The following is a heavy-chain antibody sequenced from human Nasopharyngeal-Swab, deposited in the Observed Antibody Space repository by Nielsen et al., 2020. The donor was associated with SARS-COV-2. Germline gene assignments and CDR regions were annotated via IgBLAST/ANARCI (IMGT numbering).Heavy chain of an antibody. CDR1: GYSISSGYY. J-gene: IGHJ6*03. CDR2: IYHSGST. V-gene: IGHV4-38-2*01. CDR3: ARVFGVVNPYYYYYYMDV. Sequence: SETLSLTCAVSGYSISSGYYWGWIRPPPGKGLEWIGSIYHSGSTYYNPSFKSRVTISVDTSKNQFSLKLSSVTAADTAVYYCARVFGVVNPYYYYYYMDVWGKGTTVTVSS. D-gene: IGHD3-3*01.